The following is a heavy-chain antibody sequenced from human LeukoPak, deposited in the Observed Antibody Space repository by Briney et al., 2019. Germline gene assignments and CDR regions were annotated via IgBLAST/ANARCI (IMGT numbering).Heavy chain of an antibody. J-gene: IGHJ5*02. V-gene: IGHV4-59*01. CDR3: ARVRYDYVWGSLNWFDP. Sequence: SETLSLTCTVSGGSISSYYWSWIRQPPGKGLVWIGYIYYSGSTNYNPSLKSRVTISVDTSKNQFSLKLSSVTAADTAVYYCARVRYDYVWGSLNWFDPWGQGTLVTVSS. D-gene: IGHD3-16*01. CDR2: IYYSGST. CDR1: GGSISSYY.